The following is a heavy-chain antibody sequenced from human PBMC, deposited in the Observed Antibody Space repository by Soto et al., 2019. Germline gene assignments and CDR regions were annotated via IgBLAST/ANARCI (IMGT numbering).Heavy chain of an antibody. CDR1: GFTFSSYS. CDR3: ARANYYGSPGDFDY. D-gene: IGHD3-10*01. CDR2: ISSSSSTI. J-gene: IGHJ4*02. V-gene: IGHV3-48*01. Sequence: EVQLVESGGGLVQPGGSLRLSCAASGFTFSSYSMNWVRQAPGKGLEWVSYISSSSSTIYYADSVKGLFTISRDNAKNSLYRQMNSLRAEDTAVYYCARANYYGSPGDFDYWGQGTLVTVSS.